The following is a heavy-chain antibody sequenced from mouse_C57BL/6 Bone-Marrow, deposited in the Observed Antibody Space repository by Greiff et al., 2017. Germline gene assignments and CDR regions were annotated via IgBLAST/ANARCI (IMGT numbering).Heavy chain of an antibody. J-gene: IGHJ1*03. CDR2: IYPRDGST. V-gene: IGHV1-85*01. CDR3: ARLECDGSSGDWYFDV. Sequence: VQLQQSGPELVKPGASVKLSCKASGYTFTSYDITWVKQRPGQGLEWIGWIYPRDGSTKYNEKFKGKATLTVDTSSSAAYMELHSLTSGDSAVYFCARLECDGSSGDWYFDVWGTGTTVTVSS. D-gene: IGHD1-1*01. CDR1: GYTFTSYD.